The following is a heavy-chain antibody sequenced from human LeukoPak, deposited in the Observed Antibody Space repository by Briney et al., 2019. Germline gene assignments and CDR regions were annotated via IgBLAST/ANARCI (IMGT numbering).Heavy chain of an antibody. CDR3: ANAMVRGTRLDY. V-gene: IGHV3-74*01. D-gene: IGHD3-10*01. CDR1: GFTFSSYW. CDR2: INSDGSST. J-gene: IGHJ4*02. Sequence: GGSLRLSCAASGFTFSSYWMHWVRKAPGKGLVWVSRINSDGSSTSYADSVKGRFTISRDNAKNTLYLQMNSLRAEDTAMYYCANAMVRGTRLDYWGQGTLVTVSS.